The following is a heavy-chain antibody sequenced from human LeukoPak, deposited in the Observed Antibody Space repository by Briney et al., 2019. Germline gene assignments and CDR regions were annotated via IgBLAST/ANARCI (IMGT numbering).Heavy chain of an antibody. D-gene: IGHD6-13*01. CDR2: TNPSSGGT. V-gene: IGHV1-2*02. Sequence: GASVKVSCKTSGYSFTSYYIHWVRQAPGQGLEWMGWTNPSSGGTEYAQRFQGRVTMTGDTSISTAYMELSRVRSDDTAVYYCARDRGSSWYVDYWGQGTLVTVSS. CDR3: ARDRGSSWYVDY. J-gene: IGHJ4*02. CDR1: GYSFTSYY.